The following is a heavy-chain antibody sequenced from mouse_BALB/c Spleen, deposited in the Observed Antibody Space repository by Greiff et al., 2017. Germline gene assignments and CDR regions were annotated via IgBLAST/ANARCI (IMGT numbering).Heavy chain of an antibody. D-gene: IGHD2-4*01. J-gene: IGHJ2*01. Sequence: EVQLVESGGGLVKPGGSLKLSCAASGLAFSSYDMSWVRQTPEKRLEWVAYISSGGGSTYYPDTVKGRFTISRDNAKNTLYLQMSSLKSEDTAMYYCARHAGLRTYYFDYWGQGTTLTVSS. CDR1: GLAFSSYD. CDR2: ISSGGGST. V-gene: IGHV5-12-1*01. CDR3: ARHAGLRTYYFDY.